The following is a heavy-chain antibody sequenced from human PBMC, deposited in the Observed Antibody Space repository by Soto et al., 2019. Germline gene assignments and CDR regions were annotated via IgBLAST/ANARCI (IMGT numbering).Heavy chain of an antibody. V-gene: IGHV3-33*01. D-gene: IGHD4-17*01. CDR3: ARHGANGNDAFDI. CDR2: IWYDGSNK. CDR1: GFTFSSYG. J-gene: IGHJ3*02. Sequence: QVQLVESGGGVVQPGRSLRLSCAASGFTFSSYGMHWVRQAPGKGLEWVAVIWYDGSNKYYADSVKGRFTISRDNSKNPLYLQMNSLRAEDTAVYYCARHGANGNDAFDIWGQGTVVTVSS.